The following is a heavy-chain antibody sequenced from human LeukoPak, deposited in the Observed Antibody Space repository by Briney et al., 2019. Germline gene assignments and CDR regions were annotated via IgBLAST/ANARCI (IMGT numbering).Heavy chain of an antibody. J-gene: IGHJ4*02. V-gene: IGHV3-74*01. D-gene: IGHD2-21*02. CDR1: GFTFSSTW. CDR3: STGNCGGDCYSAY. Sequence: GGSLRLSCAVSGFTFSSTWMNWVRQAPGKGLVWVSRMNSDGSSTSYADSVKGRFTISRDNAKNTVYLQMNSLRAEDTAVYYCSTGNCGGDCYSAYWGQGTLVTVSS. CDR2: MNSDGSST.